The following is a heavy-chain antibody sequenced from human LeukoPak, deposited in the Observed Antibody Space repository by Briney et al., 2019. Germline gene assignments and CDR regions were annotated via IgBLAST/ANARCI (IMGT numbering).Heavy chain of an antibody. CDR2: IYNGVPT. CDR1: GVSISRFY. CDR3: VQTTGWPGFDY. Sequence: SETLSLICTTSGVSISRFYWSWVRQPPGKGLEWIGNIYNGVPTFFNPSLKSRVTISVDTPKRQFFLQLASVTAADTAVYYCVQTTGWPGFDYWGQGILVTVSS. D-gene: IGHD6-19*01. J-gene: IGHJ4*02. V-gene: IGHV4-4*09.